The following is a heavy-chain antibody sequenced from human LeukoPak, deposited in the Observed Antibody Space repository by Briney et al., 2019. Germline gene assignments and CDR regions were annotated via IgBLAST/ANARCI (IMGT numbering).Heavy chain of an antibody. CDR1: GFTFSSYW. Sequence: GGSLRLSCAASGFTFSSYWMDWARQAPGKGLEWVASINHNGNVNYYVDSVKGRFTISRDNAKNSLYLQMSNLRAEDTAVYFCARGGGLDVWGQGATVTVSS. CDR3: ARGGGLDV. J-gene: IGHJ6*02. D-gene: IGHD3-16*01. CDR2: INHNGNVN. V-gene: IGHV3-7*03.